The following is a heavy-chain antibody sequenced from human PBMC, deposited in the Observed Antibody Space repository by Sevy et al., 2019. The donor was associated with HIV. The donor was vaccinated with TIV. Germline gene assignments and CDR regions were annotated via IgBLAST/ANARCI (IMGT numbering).Heavy chain of an antibody. V-gene: IGHV3-23*01. Sequence: GGSLRLSCAAPGFTFRNYVMNWVRQPPGKGLEWVSVISDGGGTTYYADSVKGRFTISRDDSKSTLYLQMNSLRVEDTAVYFCAKRVAGALAALDIWGQGTMVTVSS. J-gene: IGHJ3*02. CDR2: ISDGGGTT. D-gene: IGHD3-10*01. CDR3: AKRVAGALAALDI. CDR1: GFTFRNYV.